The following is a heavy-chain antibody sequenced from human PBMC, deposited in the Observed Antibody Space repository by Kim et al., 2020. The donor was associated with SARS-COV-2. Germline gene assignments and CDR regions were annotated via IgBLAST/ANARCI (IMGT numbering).Heavy chain of an antibody. CDR3: VRGYAGGPFDL. CDR2: INRNSDSP. D-gene: IGHD3-16*01. J-gene: IGHJ4*02. CDR1: GFTFDDYG. Sequence: GGSLRLSCAASGFTFDDYGMSWVRQAPGKGLEWVSGINRNSDSPGDADSVKGRFTISRDNAKNSLFLQMNSPRAEDTALYHCVRGYAGGPFDLWGQGTLVTVSS. V-gene: IGHV3-20*01.